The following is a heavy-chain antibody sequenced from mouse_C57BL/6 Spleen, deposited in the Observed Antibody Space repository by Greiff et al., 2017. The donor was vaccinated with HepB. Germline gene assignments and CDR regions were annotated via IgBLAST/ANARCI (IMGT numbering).Heavy chain of an antibody. D-gene: IGHD1-1*01. Sequence: VQLQQSGAELVKPGASVKLSCTASGFNIKDYYMHWVKQRTEQGLEWIGRIDPEDGETKYAPKFQGKATITADTSSNTAYLQRSSLTSEDTAVYYCARSYGSSQYYFDYWGQGTTLTVSS. CDR1: GFNIKDYY. V-gene: IGHV14-2*01. CDR3: ARSYGSSQYYFDY. J-gene: IGHJ2*01. CDR2: IDPEDGET.